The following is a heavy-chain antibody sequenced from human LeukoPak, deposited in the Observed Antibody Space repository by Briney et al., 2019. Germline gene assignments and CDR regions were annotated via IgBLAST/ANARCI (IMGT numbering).Heavy chain of an antibody. V-gene: IGHV1-46*01. Sequence: ASVKVSCQASGYSFTSSYIHWVRQAPGQGLAWMGLISPSGGGTTYAQQFQGRLTLTRDMSSSTVYMEMTSLTSADTAVYYCARGIRHLRLDDWGQGTLVTVSS. CDR3: ARGIRHLRLDD. J-gene: IGHJ4*02. CDR2: ISPSGGGT. CDR1: GYSFTSSY.